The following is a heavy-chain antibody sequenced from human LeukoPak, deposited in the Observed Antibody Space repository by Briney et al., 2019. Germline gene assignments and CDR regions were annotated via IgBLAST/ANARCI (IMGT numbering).Heavy chain of an antibody. V-gene: IGHV1-24*01. CDR2: FAPEDGET. J-gene: IGHJ5*02. CDR1: GYTLTELS. CDR3: ATDLKQTGTTNWFDP. D-gene: IGHD1-1*01. Sequence: ASVKVSCKVSGYTLTELSMHWVRQAPGKGLEWMGGFAPEDGETIYAQKFQGRVTMTEDTSTDTAYMELSSLRSEDTAVYYCATDLKQTGTTNWFDPWGQGTLVTVSS.